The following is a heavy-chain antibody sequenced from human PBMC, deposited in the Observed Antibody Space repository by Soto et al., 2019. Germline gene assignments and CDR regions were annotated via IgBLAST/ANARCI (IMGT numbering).Heavy chain of an antibody. CDR2: INPNSGGT. Sequence: ASVKVSCKASGYIFTDYYMHWVRQAPGQELGWMGRINPNSGGTNYAQKFQGRVTMTRDTSISTAYTELSSLRSDDTAVYYCARGVHYDFWSGYYYWFDPWGQGTLVTVSS. CDR1: GYIFTDYY. J-gene: IGHJ5*02. D-gene: IGHD3-3*01. CDR3: ARGVHYDFWSGYYYWFDP. V-gene: IGHV1-2*06.